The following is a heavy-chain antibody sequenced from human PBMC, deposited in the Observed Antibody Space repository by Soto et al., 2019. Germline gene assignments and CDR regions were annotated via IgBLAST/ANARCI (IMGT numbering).Heavy chain of an antibody. CDR1: GFTVSSDY. CDR2: ISGSGSTT. CDR3: ARAPVFGRFDP. V-gene: IGHV3-11*01. Sequence: PGGSLRLSCAASGFTVSSDYMSWVRQAPGKGLEWVSYISGSGSTTYYADSVKGRFTISRDNAKNSLYLQMNSLRAEDTAVYYCARAPVFGRFDPWGQGTLVTVSS. D-gene: IGHD2-21*01. J-gene: IGHJ5*02.